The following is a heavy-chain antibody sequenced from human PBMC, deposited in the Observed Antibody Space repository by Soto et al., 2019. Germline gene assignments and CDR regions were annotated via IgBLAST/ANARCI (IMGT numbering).Heavy chain of an antibody. CDR1: GYTFTSYY. Sequence: GASVKVSCKASGYTFTSYYMHWVRQAPGQGLEWMGIINPSGGSTSYAQKFQGRVTMTRDTSTSTVYMELSSLRSEDTAVYYCAIHEADYDFALWGKGTTVTVSS. D-gene: IGHD3-3*01. CDR2: INPSGGST. CDR3: AIHEADYDFAL. V-gene: IGHV1-46*03. J-gene: IGHJ6*04.